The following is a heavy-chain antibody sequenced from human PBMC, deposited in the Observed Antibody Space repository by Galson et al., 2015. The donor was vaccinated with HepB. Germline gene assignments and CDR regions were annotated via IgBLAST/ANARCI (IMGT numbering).Heavy chain of an antibody. CDR2: ISSSSTTI. CDR1: TFIFSTSS. Sequence: SLRLSCAASTFIFSTSSMDWVRQAPGKGLEWVVYISSSSTTIYYADSVKGRFTISRDNAKNSLYLQMSSLRVEDTAVYFCAREMEPTFHGVRRGGYFDYWGQGNLVTVSS. V-gene: IGHV3-48*04. J-gene: IGHJ4*02. CDR3: AREMEPTFHGVRRGGYFDY. D-gene: IGHD1-1*01.